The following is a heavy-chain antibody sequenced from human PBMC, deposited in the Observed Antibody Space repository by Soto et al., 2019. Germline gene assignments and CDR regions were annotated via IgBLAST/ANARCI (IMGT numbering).Heavy chain of an antibody. CDR3: AIASSGPWLDP. D-gene: IGHD6-13*01. CDR1: GGSLSSSSYY. V-gene: IGHV4-39*01. J-gene: IGHJ5*02. Sequence: PSETLSLTCTVSGGSLSSSSYYWGWIRQPPGKGLEWIGSIYYSGRTYYNPSLKSRVTLSVDTSKNQLSLKLSSVTAADTAVYYCAIASSGPWLDPWGQGTMVTVSS. CDR2: IYYSGRT.